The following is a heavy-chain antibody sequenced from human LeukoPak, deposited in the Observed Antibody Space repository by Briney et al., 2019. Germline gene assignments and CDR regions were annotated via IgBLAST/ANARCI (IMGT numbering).Heavy chain of an antibody. J-gene: IGHJ5*02. Sequence: SQTLSLTCTVSGGSISSGDYYWSWIRQPPGKGLEWIGYIYYSGSTYYNPSLKSRVTISVDTSKNQFSLKLSSVTAADTAVYYCARDPGGDCSSTSCYPWGQGTLVTVSS. D-gene: IGHD2-2*01. CDR3: ARDPGGDCSSTSCYP. CDR2: IYYSGST. V-gene: IGHV4-30-4*08. CDR1: GGSISSGDYY.